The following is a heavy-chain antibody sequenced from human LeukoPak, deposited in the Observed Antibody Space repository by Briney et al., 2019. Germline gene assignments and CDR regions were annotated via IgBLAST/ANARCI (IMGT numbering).Heavy chain of an antibody. CDR3: AREAPSSERQQLSTNWFDP. J-gene: IGHJ5*02. Sequence: SETLSLTCTVSGYSISSGYYWGWIRQPPGKGLEWIGSIYHSGSTYYNPSLKSRVTMSVDTSKNQFSLKLSSVTAADTAVYYCAREAPSSERQQLSTNWFDPWGQGTLVTVSS. V-gene: IGHV4-38-2*02. CDR2: IYHSGST. CDR1: GYSISSGYY. D-gene: IGHD6-13*01.